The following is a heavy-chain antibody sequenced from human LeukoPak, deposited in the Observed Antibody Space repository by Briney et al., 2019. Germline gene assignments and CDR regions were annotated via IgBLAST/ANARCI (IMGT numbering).Heavy chain of an antibody. J-gene: IGHJ4*02. V-gene: IGHV3-23*01. Sequence: GGSLRLSCAASGFTFSSYAMSWVRQAPGKGLDWVSAISGSGGSTYYADSVKGRFTISRDNSKNTLYLQMNSLRAEDTAVYYCAKDWNGSPFFDYWGQGTLVTVSS. CDR3: AKDWNGSPFFDY. CDR2: ISGSGGST. CDR1: GFTFSSYA. D-gene: IGHD3-3*01.